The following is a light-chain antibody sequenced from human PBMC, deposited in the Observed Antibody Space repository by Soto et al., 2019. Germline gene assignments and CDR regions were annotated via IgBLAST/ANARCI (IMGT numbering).Light chain of an antibody. V-gene: IGKV1-5*03. J-gene: IGKJ1*01. CDR3: QQYRSSSWT. CDR2: KAS. Sequence: DVQLTQSPSTLSASVGDRVTITCRASQSVSSWLAWYQEKPGKAPNLLIYKASTLESGVPSMFSSSGSGTEFTLIISSLQHDDFATYYCQQYRSSSWTFGQGTKVEI. CDR1: QSVSSW.